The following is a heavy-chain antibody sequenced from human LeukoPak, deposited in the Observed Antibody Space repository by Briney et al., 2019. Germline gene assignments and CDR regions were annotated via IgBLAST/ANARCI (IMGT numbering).Heavy chain of an antibody. D-gene: IGHD5-24*01. Sequence: GGSLRLSCAASGFTFSSYEMNWVRQAPGKGLEWVAVISYDGSNKYYADSVKGRFTISRDNSKNTLYLQMNSLRADDTAVYYCAMKAVPRPRLHDAFDFWGQGTVVSVSS. J-gene: IGHJ3*01. CDR3: AMKAVPRPRLHDAFDF. CDR1: GFTFSSYE. V-gene: IGHV3-30*03. CDR2: ISYDGSNK.